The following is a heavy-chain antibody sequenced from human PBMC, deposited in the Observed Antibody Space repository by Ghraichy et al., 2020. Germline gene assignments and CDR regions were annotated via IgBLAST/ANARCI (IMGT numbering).Heavy chain of an antibody. Sequence: GGSLRLSCAASGFTFSSYSMNWVRQAPGKGLEWVSYISSSSTIYYADSVKGRFTISRDNAKNSLYLQMNSLRDEDTAVYYCARVGSEGYYDFWSGYSYYYYGMDVWGQGTTVTVSS. J-gene: IGHJ6*02. D-gene: IGHD3-3*01. CDR2: ISSSSTI. V-gene: IGHV3-48*02. CDR3: ARVGSEGYYDFWSGYSYYYYGMDV. CDR1: GFTFSSYS.